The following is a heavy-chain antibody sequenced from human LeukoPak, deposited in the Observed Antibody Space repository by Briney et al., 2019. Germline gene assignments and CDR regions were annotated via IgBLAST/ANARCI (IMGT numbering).Heavy chain of an antibody. D-gene: IGHD5-12*01. CDR1: GFTFSNYA. J-gene: IGHJ6*04. CDR2: ISHDGSNK. V-gene: IGHV3-30*04. CDR3: ARGPRAMVVTKFARGRSMDV. Sequence: GGSLRLSCAASGFTFSNYAIHWVRQAPGKGLEWVAVISHDGSNKYYADSVKGRFTISRDNSKNTLYLQMNSLRTEDTAVYYCARGPRAMVVTKFARGRSMDVWAKGPRSPSPQ.